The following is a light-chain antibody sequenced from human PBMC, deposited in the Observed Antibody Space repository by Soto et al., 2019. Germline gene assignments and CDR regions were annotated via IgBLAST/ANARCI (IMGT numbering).Light chain of an antibody. CDR2: DAS. J-gene: IGKJ1*01. CDR1: QSVSSY. V-gene: IGKV3-11*01. CDR3: QQRSNWPVT. Sequence: EIVLTQSPATLSLSPGERATLSCRASQSVSSYLAWYQQKPGQAPRLLIYDASNRATGIPARFSGSGSGTNFTLPISSLEPEDFAVYYCQQRSNWPVTFGQATRVEIK.